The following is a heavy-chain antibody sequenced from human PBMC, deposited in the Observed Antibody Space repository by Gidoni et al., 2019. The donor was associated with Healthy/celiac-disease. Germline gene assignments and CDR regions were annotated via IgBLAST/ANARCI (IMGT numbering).Heavy chain of an antibody. Sequence: QVQLVESGGGVVQPGRSLRLSCAASGFTFGSHAMHWVRQAPGKGPEWGAVISYDGINKYYADSVKGRFTISRDNSKNTLYLQMNSLRAEDTAVYYCARDGDYNDSSGYYDYWYFDLWGRGTLVTVSS. CDR1: GFTFGSHA. CDR3: ARDGDYNDSSGYYDYWYFDL. CDR2: ISYDGINK. J-gene: IGHJ2*01. D-gene: IGHD3-22*01. V-gene: IGHV3-30-3*01.